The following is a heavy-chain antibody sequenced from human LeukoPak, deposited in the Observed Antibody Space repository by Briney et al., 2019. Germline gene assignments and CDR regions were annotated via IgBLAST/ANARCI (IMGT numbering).Heavy chain of an antibody. CDR2: ISGSGGST. J-gene: IGHJ4*02. CDR1: GFTFSSYA. D-gene: IGHD3-10*01. V-gene: IGHV3-23*01. Sequence: GGSLRLSCAASGFTFSSYAMSWVRQAPGKGLEWVSAISGSGGSTYYADSVKGRFTISRDNSKNTLYLQMNSLRAEGTAVYYCAKSLWCGELLSPSYFDYWGQGTLVTVSS. CDR3: AKSLWCGELLSPSYFDY.